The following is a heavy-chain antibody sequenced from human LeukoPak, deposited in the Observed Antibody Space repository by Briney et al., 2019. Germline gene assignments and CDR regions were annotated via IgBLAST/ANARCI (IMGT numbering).Heavy chain of an antibody. Sequence: SETLSLTCAVYGGSFSGYYWSCIRQPPGKGLEWIGEINHSGSTNYNPSLKSRVTISVDTSKNQFSLKLSSVTAADTAVYYCARRHLDFGVQEDPWGQGTLVTVSS. CDR2: INHSGST. CDR3: ARRHLDFGVQEDP. CDR1: GGSFSGYY. V-gene: IGHV4-34*01. J-gene: IGHJ5*02. D-gene: IGHD3-3*01.